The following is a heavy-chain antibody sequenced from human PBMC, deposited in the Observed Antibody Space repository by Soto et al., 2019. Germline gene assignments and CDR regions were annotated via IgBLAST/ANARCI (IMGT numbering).Heavy chain of an antibody. J-gene: IGHJ4*02. CDR2: ISYDGSNK. D-gene: IGHD3-22*01. V-gene: IGHV3-30*18. Sequence: RGSLRLSCAASVFTFSSYGMHWFRQAPGKGLEWVAVISYDGSNKYYADSVKGRFTISRDNSKNTLYLQMNSLRAEDTAVYYCAKVVAPLNYYDSSGHGYYFDYWGQGTLVTVSS. CDR1: VFTFSSYG. CDR3: AKVVAPLNYYDSSGHGYYFDY.